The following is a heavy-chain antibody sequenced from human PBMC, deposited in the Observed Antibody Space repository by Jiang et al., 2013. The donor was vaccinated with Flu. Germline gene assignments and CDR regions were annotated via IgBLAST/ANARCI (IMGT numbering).Heavy chain of an antibody. D-gene: IGHD4-17*01. CDR1: GGSMSGYY. Sequence: LLKPSETLSLTCNVSGGSMSGYYWSWIRQPPGKGLEWIAYIYYSDEYISHSGSPNYNPSLESRVTISVDTSKNQFSLKLSSVTAADTALYYCARVIQTRAVTPPHYFDYWGQGTLVTVSS. CDR3: ARVIQTRAVTPPHYFDY. J-gene: IGHJ4*02. V-gene: IGHV4-59*01. CDR2: IYYSDEYISHSGSP.